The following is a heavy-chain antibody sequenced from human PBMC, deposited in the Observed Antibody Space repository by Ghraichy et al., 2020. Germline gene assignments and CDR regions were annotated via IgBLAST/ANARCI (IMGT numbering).Heavy chain of an antibody. CDR1: GYTFTSYG. CDR3: ARFGRGYDSSGYSTI. D-gene: IGHD3-22*01. Sequence: ASVKVSCKASGYTFTSYGISWVRQAPGQGLEWMGWISAYNGNTNYAQKLQGRVTMTTDTSTSTAYMELRSLRSDDTAVYYCARFGRGYDSSGYSTIWGQGTLVTVSS. V-gene: IGHV1-18*01. J-gene: IGHJ4*02. CDR2: ISAYNGNT.